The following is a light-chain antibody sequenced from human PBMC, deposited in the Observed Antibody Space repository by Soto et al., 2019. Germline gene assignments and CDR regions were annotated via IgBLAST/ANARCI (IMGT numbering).Light chain of an antibody. CDR1: QSVSSN. CDR3: QQYNNWPGT. Sequence: ESVLTRAPGTLSLSPGERATLSCRTSQSVSSNLAWYQQKPGQAPRLLIQRASTRATGIPARFSGSGSGTEFTLTISSLQSEDFAVYFCQQYNNWPGTFGQGTKVDI. J-gene: IGKJ1*01. V-gene: IGKV3-15*01. CDR2: RAS.